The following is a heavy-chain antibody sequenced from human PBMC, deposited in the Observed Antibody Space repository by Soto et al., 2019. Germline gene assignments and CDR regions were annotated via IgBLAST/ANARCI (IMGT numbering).Heavy chain of an antibody. V-gene: IGHV4-30-2*01. CDR2: IYHSGSA. D-gene: IGHD6-6*01. J-gene: IGHJ4*02. CDR3: AGGRAAPPLGY. CDR1: GGSISSGGYS. Sequence: QLQLQESGSGLVKPSQTLSLTCAVSGGSISSGGYSWSWIRQPPGKGLEWIGYIYHSGSAYYNPSLKSRVTVSADRSKSPFSRKMSSVTAADPAVYYCAGGRAAPPLGYWGQGTLVTVSS.